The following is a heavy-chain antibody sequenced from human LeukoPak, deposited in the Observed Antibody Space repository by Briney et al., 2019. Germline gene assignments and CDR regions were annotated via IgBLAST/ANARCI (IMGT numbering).Heavy chain of an antibody. V-gene: IGHV1-2*06. Sequence: ASVKVSCKASGYTFTGYYMHWVRQAPGQGLEWMGRINPNSGGTNYEQKFQGRVTMTRDTSISTAYMELSRLRSDDTAVYYCARVGITMVRGVNYNWFDPWGQGTLVTVSS. J-gene: IGHJ5*02. D-gene: IGHD3-10*01. CDR3: ARVGITMVRGVNYNWFDP. CDR1: GYTFTGYY. CDR2: INPNSGGT.